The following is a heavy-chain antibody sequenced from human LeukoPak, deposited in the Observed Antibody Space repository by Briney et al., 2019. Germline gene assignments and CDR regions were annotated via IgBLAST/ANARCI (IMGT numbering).Heavy chain of an antibody. V-gene: IGHV1-18*01. CDR1: GYTFTSYG. D-gene: IGHD3-22*01. J-gene: IGHJ4*02. Sequence: GASVKVSCKASGYTFTSYGISWVRQAPGQGLEWMGWISAYNGNTNYAQKLQGRVTMTTDTSTSTAYMELRSLRSDDTAVYYCARDRLRWYYDSSGYSKVSFDYWGQGTLVTVSS. CDR2: ISAYNGNT. CDR3: ARDRLRWYYDSSGYSKVSFDY.